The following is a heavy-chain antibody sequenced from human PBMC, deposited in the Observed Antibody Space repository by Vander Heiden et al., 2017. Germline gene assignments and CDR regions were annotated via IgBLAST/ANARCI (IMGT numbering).Heavy chain of an antibody. CDR2: IIPIFGTA. J-gene: IGHJ4*02. D-gene: IGHD6-13*01. CDR1: AGPFPTYA. Sequence: GSSVKVSCHASAGPFPTYAIRWVRQAPGQGLEWMGGIIPIFGTANYAQKFQGRVTITADESTSTAYMGLSSLRSEDTAGYYCARGEAGNYYFDYWGQGTLVTVSS. CDR3: ARGEAGNYYFDY. V-gene: IGHV1-69*13.